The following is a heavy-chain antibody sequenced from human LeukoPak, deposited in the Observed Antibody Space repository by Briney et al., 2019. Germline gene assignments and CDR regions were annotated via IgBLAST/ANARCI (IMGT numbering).Heavy chain of an antibody. CDR1: GFNFSTYG. CDR3: ARDHLYYEISGPRFDY. D-gene: IGHD3-16*01. J-gene: IGHJ4*02. V-gene: IGHV3-23*01. Sequence: GGSLRLSCAASGFNFSTYGMSWVRQAPGKGLEWVSLVSGSGGSTYYGDSVKGRFTILRDNAKNSLYLQMNSLRAEDTAVYYCARDHLYYEISGPRFDYWGQGTRVTVSS. CDR2: VSGSGGST.